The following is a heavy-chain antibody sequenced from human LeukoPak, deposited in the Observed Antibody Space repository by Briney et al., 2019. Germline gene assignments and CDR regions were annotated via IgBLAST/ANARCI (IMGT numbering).Heavy chain of an antibody. J-gene: IGHJ4*02. CDR1: GGSISSYY. Sequence: PSETLSLTCTVSGGSISSYYWNWIRQPPGKGLEWIGYVSYSGSTNYNPSLKSRVTISVDTSKNQFSLKLSSVTAADTAVYYCARAVDFTRIAAAGGYYFDYWGQGTLVTVSS. D-gene: IGHD6-13*01. CDR3: ARAVDFTRIAAAGGYYFDY. V-gene: IGHV4-59*01. CDR2: VSYSGST.